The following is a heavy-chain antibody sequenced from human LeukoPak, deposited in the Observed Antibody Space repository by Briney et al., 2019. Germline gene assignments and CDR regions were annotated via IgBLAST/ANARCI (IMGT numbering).Heavy chain of an antibody. CDR3: ARDQSAVGELTFDY. CDR2: IIPIFGTA. D-gene: IGHD3-10*01. V-gene: IGHV1-69*13. Sequence: ASVKVSCKASGGTFSSYAISWVRQAPGQGLEWMGGIIPIFGTANYAQKFQGRVTITADESTSTAYMELSSLRSEDTAVYYCARDQSAVGELTFDYWGQGTLVTVSS. CDR1: GGTFSSYA. J-gene: IGHJ4*02.